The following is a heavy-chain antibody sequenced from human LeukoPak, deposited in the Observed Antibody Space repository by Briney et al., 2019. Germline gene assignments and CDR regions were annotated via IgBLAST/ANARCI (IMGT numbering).Heavy chain of an antibody. Sequence: GGSLRLSCAASGFTFSSYSMNWVRQAPGKGLEWVSSISSSSSYIYYADSVKGRFTISRDNAKNSLCLQMNSLRAEDTAVYYCARDGDRFPFGCWGQGTLVTVSS. CDR3: ARDGDRFPFGC. CDR2: ISSSSSYI. J-gene: IGHJ4*02. V-gene: IGHV3-21*01. D-gene: IGHD3-10*01. CDR1: GFTFSSYS.